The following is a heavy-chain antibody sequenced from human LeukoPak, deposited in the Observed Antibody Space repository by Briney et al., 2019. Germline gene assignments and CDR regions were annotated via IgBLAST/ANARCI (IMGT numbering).Heavy chain of an antibody. J-gene: IGHJ4*02. V-gene: IGHV3-7*01. Sequence: PGGSLRLSCAASGFTFSSYAMSWVRQAPGKGLEWVANIKQDGSEKYYVDSVKGRFTISRDNAKNSLYLQMNSLRAEDTAVYYCAREGYYDSSGYYVYWGQGTLVTVSS. CDR3: AREGYYDSSGYYVY. D-gene: IGHD3-22*01. CDR1: GFTFSSYA. CDR2: IKQDGSEK.